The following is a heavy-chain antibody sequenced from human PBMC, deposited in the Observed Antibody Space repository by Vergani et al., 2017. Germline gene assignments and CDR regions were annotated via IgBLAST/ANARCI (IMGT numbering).Heavy chain of an antibody. CDR2: TWYEGNNN. CDR3: ARETMDTPSSLDY. Sequence: QVQLVESGGGVVQPGRSLRLSCTPSSFKLGDYGMHWVRQAPGRGLEWVSMTWYEGNNNYYADSVKGRFTISKDISKNTLYLQMNSLRGDDTAVYYCARETMDTPSSLDYWGQGTLVTVSS. J-gene: IGHJ4*02. D-gene: IGHD4/OR15-4a*01. CDR1: SFKLGDYG. V-gene: IGHV3-33*01.